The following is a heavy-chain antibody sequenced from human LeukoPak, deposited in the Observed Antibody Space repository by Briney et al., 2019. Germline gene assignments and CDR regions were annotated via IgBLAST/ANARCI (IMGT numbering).Heavy chain of an antibody. Sequence: SETLSPTCTVSGGSISSYYWSWIRQPPGKGLKWIGYIYYSGSTNYNPSLKSRVTISVDTSKNQFSLKLSSVTAADTAVYYCARLGSSGYSGIDYWGQGTLVTVSS. CDR2: IYYSGST. V-gene: IGHV4-59*08. CDR1: GGSISSYY. D-gene: IGHD3-22*01. CDR3: ARLGSSGYSGIDY. J-gene: IGHJ4*02.